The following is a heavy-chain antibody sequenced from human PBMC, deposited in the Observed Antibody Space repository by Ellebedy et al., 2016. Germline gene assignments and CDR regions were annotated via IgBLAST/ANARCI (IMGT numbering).Heavy chain of an antibody. CDR1: GGSVSSSQFY. Sequence: SETLSLTCSVSGGSVSSSQFYWGWIRQPPGTGLEWIASILYSGSAYYTPSLKRRVTISVDTPKNQFSLRLTSVTAADTAVYYCARGGYFDYWGQGTLVTVSS. CDR2: ILYSGSA. D-gene: IGHD3-22*01. J-gene: IGHJ4*02. V-gene: IGHV4-39*01. CDR3: ARGGYFDY.